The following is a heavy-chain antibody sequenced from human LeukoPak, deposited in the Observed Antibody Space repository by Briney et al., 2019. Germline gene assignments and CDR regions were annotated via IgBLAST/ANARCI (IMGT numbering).Heavy chain of an antibody. CDR2: IYYAGST. D-gene: IGHD6-13*01. CDR1: DGSISRSTYY. V-gene: IGHV4-39*01. J-gene: IGHJ4*02. Sequence: PSETLSLTCTVSDGSISRSTYYWGWIRQPPGKGLEWIGSIYYAGSTYYNPSLKSRVTISVDTSKNQFSLKLSSVTAADTAVYYCARVTPAAGTGYWGQGTLVTVSS. CDR3: ARVTPAAGTGY.